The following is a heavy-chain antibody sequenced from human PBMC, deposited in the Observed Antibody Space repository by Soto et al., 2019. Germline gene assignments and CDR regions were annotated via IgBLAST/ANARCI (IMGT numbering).Heavy chain of an antibody. CDR3: ADSGNYSSSWFPDY. CDR1: GFSLTTTGVG. Sequence: QITLKEAGPSLVKPTQTLTLTCTFSGFSLTTTGVGVGWIRQSPGEALEWLALIYWDDDTRYSPSLKSRLTTTKDTSKNQVVLTMTNMDSVDTDTYYCADSGNYSSSWFPDYWGQGPLVTVSS. J-gene: IGHJ4*02. CDR2: IYWDDDT. D-gene: IGHD6-13*01. V-gene: IGHV2-5*02.